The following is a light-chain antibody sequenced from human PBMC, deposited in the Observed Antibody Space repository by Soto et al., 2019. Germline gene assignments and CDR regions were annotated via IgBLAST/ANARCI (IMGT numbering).Light chain of an antibody. CDR2: DAS. Sequence: DIHMTQSPSTLSASVGDTVTVTCRASQSVSGWLAWYQQKPGEAPKLLIYDASALPRGVPSRFSGSGSGTKFTLTISSLEPEDSAVYYCQQRHMWPITFGQGTRLEIK. J-gene: IGKJ5*01. V-gene: IGKV1-5*01. CDR3: QQRHMWPIT. CDR1: QSVSGW.